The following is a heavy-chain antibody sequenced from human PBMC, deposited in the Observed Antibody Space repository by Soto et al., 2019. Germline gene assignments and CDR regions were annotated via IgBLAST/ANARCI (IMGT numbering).Heavy chain of an antibody. J-gene: IGHJ4*02. CDR3: AKDQGSSWYEIDY. CDR2: ISGSGGST. V-gene: IGHV3-23*01. Sequence: EVQLLESGGGLVQPGGSLRLCCAASRFTFSNYAVTWVRQAPGKGLEWVSTISGSGGSTYYADSVKGRFTISRDNSKNTLYLQMNSLRAEDTAVYYCAKDQGSSWYEIDYWGQGTLVTVSS. CDR1: RFTFSNYA. D-gene: IGHD6-13*01.